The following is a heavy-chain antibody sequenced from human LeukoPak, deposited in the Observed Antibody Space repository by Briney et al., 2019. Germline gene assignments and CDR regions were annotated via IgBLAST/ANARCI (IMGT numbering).Heavy chain of an antibody. CDR3: ASSSGYYDSSGYRGAFDI. CDR1: GGSISSGNYY. D-gene: IGHD3-22*01. V-gene: IGHV4-61*02. Sequence: SQTLSLTCTVSGGSISSGNYYWGWIRQPAGKGLEWIGRFYSGGSTTYNPSLKSRVTISADTAKNQVSLKMSSVTAADTAVYYCASSSGYYDSSGYRGAFDIWGQGTMVTVSS. J-gene: IGHJ3*02. CDR2: FYSGGST.